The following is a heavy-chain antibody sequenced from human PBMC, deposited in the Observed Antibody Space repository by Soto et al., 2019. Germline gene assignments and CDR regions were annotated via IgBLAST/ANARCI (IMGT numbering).Heavy chain of an antibody. Sequence: SVKVSCKASGGTFSSYAISWVRQAPGQGLEWMGGIIPIFGTANYAQKFQGRVTITADESTSTAYMELSSLRSEDTAVYYCARDPLEGDTAMGGYWGQGTLVTVAS. D-gene: IGHD5-18*01. J-gene: IGHJ4*02. CDR3: ARDPLEGDTAMGGY. V-gene: IGHV1-69*13. CDR2: IIPIFGTA. CDR1: GGTFSSYA.